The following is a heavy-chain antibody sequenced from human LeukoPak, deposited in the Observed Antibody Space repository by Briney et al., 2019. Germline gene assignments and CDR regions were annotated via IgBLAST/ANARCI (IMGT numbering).Heavy chain of an antibody. Sequence: PGGSLRLSCAASGFTVSGNYMSWVRQAPGKGLEWVSVIYSGGSIYYADSVKGRFTISRDNSKNTLYLQMNSLRAEDTAVYYCAKVIWFGELFFDYWGQGTLVTVSS. J-gene: IGHJ4*02. CDR3: AKVIWFGELFFDY. CDR2: IYSGGSI. V-gene: IGHV3-53*01. CDR1: GFTVSGNY. D-gene: IGHD3-10*01.